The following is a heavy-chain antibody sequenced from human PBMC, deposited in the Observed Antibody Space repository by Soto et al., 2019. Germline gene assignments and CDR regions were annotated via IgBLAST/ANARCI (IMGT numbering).Heavy chain of an antibody. Sequence: GGSLRLSCAASGFTFSSYSMNWVRQAPGKGLEWVSSISSSSSYIYYADSVKGRFTISRDNAKNSLYLQMNSLRAEDTAVYYCARDLPSCGGDCYYYYYYGMDVWGQGTPVTVSS. CDR1: GFTFSSYS. CDR2: ISSSSSYI. D-gene: IGHD2-21*02. J-gene: IGHJ6*02. CDR3: ARDLPSCGGDCYYYYYYGMDV. V-gene: IGHV3-21*01.